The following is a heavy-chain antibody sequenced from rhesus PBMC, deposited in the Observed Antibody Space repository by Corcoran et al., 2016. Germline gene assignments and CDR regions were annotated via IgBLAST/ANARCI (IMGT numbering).Heavy chain of an antibody. Sequence: EVQLVESGGGLTKSGGSLRLSCAASGFSFSDYYMYWVRQAPGKGLEWVSGISYTGGSTYYADSVKGRFPISRENAKNTLYLQMDSLRAEDTAVYYCARDSITGTTRYGLDSWGQGVVVTVSS. D-gene: IGHD1-26*01. CDR3: ARDSITGTTRYGLDS. V-gene: IGHV3S18*01. J-gene: IGHJ6*01. CDR1: GFSFSDYY. CDR2: ISYTGGST.